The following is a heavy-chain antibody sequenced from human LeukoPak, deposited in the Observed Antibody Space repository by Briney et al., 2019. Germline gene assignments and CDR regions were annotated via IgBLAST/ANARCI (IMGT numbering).Heavy chain of an antibody. CDR3: AKVDSSSWGIPDY. D-gene: IGHD3-22*01. CDR1: GFTFSSYA. J-gene: IGHJ4*02. CDR2: ISGSGGST. V-gene: IGHV3-23*01. Sequence: PGGSLRLSCAASGFTFSSYAMSWVRQAPGKGLEWVSAISGSGGSTYYADSVKGRFTISRDNSKNTLYLQMNSLRDEDTGVFYCAKVDSSSWGIPDYWGQGTQVTVSS.